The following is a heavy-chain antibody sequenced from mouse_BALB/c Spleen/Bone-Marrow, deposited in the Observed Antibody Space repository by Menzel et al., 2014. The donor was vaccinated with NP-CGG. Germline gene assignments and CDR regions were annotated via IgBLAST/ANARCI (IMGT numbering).Heavy chain of an antibody. J-gene: IGHJ4*01. CDR2: ISSGGSYT. V-gene: IGHV5-9-4*01. Sequence: EVHLVESGGGLVKPGGSLKLSCAASGFIFSYYAMSWVRQSPEKRLEWVAEISSGGSYTYYPGTVTGRFTISRDNAKNTLYLEMSSLRSEDTAMNYCTRDRGDYWGQGTSVTVSS. CDR1: GFIFSYYA. CDR3: TRDRGDY. D-gene: IGHD3-1*01.